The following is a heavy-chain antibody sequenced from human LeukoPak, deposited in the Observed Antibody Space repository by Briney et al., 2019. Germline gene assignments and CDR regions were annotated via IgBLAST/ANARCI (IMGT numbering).Heavy chain of an antibody. D-gene: IGHD3-22*01. V-gene: IGHV4-39*01. CDR1: GGSISSSSYY. Sequence: SETLSLTCTVSGGSISSSSYYWGWIRQPPGKGLEWIGSIYYSGSTYYNPSLKSRVTISVDTSKNQFSLKLSSVTAADTAVYYCARQGVKYYDSSGYYWGQGTLVTVSS. CDR2: IYYSGST. J-gene: IGHJ1*01. CDR3: ARQGVKYYDSSGYY.